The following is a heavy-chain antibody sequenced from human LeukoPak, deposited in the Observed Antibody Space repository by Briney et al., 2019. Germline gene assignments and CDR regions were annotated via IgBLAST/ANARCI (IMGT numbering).Heavy chain of an antibody. V-gene: IGHV4-59*12. J-gene: IGHJ3*02. D-gene: IGHD3-22*01. CDR3: ARGEVTMIVVAAPAFDI. CDR1: GGSISNYY. Sequence: SETLSLTCSVSGGSISNYYWSWIRQPPGTGLEWIGNIYYSGSTNYNPSLKSRVTMSVDTSKNQFSLKLSSVTAADTAVYYCARGEVTMIVVAAPAFDIWGQGTMVTVSS. CDR2: IYYSGST.